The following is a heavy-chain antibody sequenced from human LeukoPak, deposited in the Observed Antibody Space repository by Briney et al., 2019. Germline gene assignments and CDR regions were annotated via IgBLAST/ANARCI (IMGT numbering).Heavy chain of an antibody. Sequence: GGSLRLSCAASGFTFSSYWMSWVRQAPGKGLEWVANIKQDGSEKYYVDSVKGRFTISRDNAKNSLYLQMNSLRAEDTAVCYCARDHPEGYFDYWGQGTLVTVSS. V-gene: IGHV3-7*01. J-gene: IGHJ4*02. CDR3: ARDHPEGYFDY. CDR2: IKQDGSEK. CDR1: GFTFSSYW.